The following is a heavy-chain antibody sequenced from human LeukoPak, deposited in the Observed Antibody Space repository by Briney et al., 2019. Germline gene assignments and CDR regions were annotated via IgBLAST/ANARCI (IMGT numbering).Heavy chain of an antibody. J-gene: IGHJ4*02. D-gene: IGHD3-10*01. CDR1: GFTVSSNH. Sequence: PGGSLRLSCAVSGFTVSSNHMSWVRQAPGKGLEWVSVLYSGGTTYYADSVKDRFTISRDNSKNTLYLQMKSLRAEDTAVYYCARGGESPTAFDYWGQGTLVPPSS. CDR2: LYSGGTT. V-gene: IGHV3-53*01. CDR3: ARGGESPTAFDY.